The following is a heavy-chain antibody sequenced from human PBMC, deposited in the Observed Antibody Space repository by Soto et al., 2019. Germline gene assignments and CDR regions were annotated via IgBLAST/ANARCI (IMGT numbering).Heavy chain of an antibody. CDR2: ISGSGGST. CDR1: GFTFSSYA. CDR3: AKWGDDCSSTSCYGGFDY. D-gene: IGHD2-2*01. V-gene: IGHV3-23*01. J-gene: IGHJ4*02. Sequence: GGSLRLSCAASGFTFSSYAMSWVRQAPGKGLEWVSAISGSGGSTYYADSVKGRFTISRDNSKNTLYLQMNSLRAEDTAVYYCAKWGDDCSSTSCYGGFDYWGQGTLVTVSS.